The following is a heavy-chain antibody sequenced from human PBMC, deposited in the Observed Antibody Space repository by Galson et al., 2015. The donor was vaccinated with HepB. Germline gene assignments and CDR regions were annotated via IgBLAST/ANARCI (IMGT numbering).Heavy chain of an antibody. D-gene: IGHD2-21*01. CDR3: ASHRWLRRSYCGGDCYPPYY. Sequence: SVKVSCKASGGTFSSYAISWVRQAPGQGLEWMGGIIPIFGTANYAQKFQGRVTITADESTSTAYVELSSLRSEDTAVYYCASHRWLRRSYCGGDCYPPYYWGQGTLVTVSS. CDR1: GGTFSSYA. CDR2: IIPIFGTA. V-gene: IGHV1-69*13. J-gene: IGHJ4*02.